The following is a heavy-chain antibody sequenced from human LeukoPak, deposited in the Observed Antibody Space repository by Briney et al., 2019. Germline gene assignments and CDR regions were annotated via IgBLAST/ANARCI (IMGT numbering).Heavy chain of an antibody. D-gene: IGHD3-22*01. CDR2: ISGSGGRT. J-gene: IGHJ4*02. V-gene: IGHV3-23*01. CDR1: GITLSNYG. CDR3: AKRGVVIRVILVGFHKEAYYFDS. Sequence: GGSLRLSCAVSGITLSNYGMSWVRQAPGKGLEWVAGISGSGGRTNYADAVKGRFTISRDNAKNALFLQMNSLRVEDTAVYFCAKRGVVIRVILVGFHKEAYYFDSWGQGALVTVSS.